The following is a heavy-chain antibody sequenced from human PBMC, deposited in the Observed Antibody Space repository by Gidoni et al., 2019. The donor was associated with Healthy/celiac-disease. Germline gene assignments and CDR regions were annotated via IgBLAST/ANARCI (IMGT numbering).Heavy chain of an antibody. CDR3: ARSFRRITIFGVVTIPAHYYYYMDV. D-gene: IGHD3-3*01. V-gene: IGHV4-4*02. J-gene: IGHJ6*03. CDR2: IYHSGST. Sequence: QVQLQESGPGLVKPSGTLSLTCAVSGGSIRSSNWWSGVRPPPGKGLEWIGEIYHSGSTHYNPSLKSRVTISVDKSKNQFSLKLSSVTAADTAVYYCARSFRRITIFGVVTIPAHYYYYMDVWGKGTTVTVSS. CDR1: GGSIRSSNW.